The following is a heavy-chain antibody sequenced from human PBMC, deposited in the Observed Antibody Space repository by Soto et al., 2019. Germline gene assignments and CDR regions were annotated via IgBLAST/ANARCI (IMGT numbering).Heavy chain of an antibody. CDR1: GFNFSSYS. CDR2: ISSSSSYI. Sequence: PGGSLRLSCAASGFNFSSYSMNWVRQAPGKGLEWVSSISSSSSYIYYADSVKGRFTISRDNAKNSLYLQMDSLRAEDTAVYYCARALSGSYPFDYWGQGTLVTVSS. V-gene: IGHV3-21*01. CDR3: ARALSGSYPFDY. J-gene: IGHJ4*02. D-gene: IGHD1-26*01.